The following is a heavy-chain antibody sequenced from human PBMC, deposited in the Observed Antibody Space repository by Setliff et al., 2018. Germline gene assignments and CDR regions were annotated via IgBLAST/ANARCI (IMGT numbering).Heavy chain of an antibody. CDR1: GASITSGGFY. CDR2: ISPSGST. D-gene: IGHD1-26*01. CDR3: ARSPSSGAYWNPRPFYSDY. V-gene: IGHV4-61*09. Sequence: PSETLSLTCSVSGASITSGGFYWTWIRQPAGKGLEWIGHISPSGSTTYNPSVKSRVTISLDKSKNHISLKLDSVTAADTALYYCARSPSSGAYWNPRPFYSDYWARGTLVTVSS. J-gene: IGHJ4*02.